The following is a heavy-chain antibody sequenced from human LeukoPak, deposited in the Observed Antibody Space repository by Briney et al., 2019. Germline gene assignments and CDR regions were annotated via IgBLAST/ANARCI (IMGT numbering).Heavy chain of an antibody. Sequence: GGSLRLSCAASGFTFSNYWLTWVRQAPGKELEWVSSITTNSDPFYADSVKGRFTVSRDNAKNSLYLQMNDLRAEDTALYYCARVRGGWYEDYWGQGTLVTVSA. CDR2: ITTNSDP. CDR3: ARVRGGWYEDY. J-gene: IGHJ4*02. CDR1: GFTFSNYW. V-gene: IGHV3-69-1*01. D-gene: IGHD6-19*01.